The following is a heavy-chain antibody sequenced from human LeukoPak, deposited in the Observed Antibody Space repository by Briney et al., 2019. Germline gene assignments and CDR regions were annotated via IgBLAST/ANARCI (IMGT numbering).Heavy chain of an antibody. CDR1: GYMFTGYY. V-gene: IGHV1-2*02. CDR3: ARGYCSGDCFTLFDY. J-gene: IGHJ4*02. D-gene: IGHD2-21*02. CDR2: INPNSGGS. Sequence: GASVNVSCKASGYMFTGYYMHWVRQAPGQRLDWMGWINPNSGGSNYVQKFQGRVPMTRNTSISTAYMELSSLRSDDTAVYYCARGYCSGDCFTLFDYWGQGTLVTVSS.